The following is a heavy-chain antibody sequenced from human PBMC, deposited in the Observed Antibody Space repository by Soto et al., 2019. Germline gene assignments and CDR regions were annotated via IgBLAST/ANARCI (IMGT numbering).Heavy chain of an antibody. CDR1: GFTFSSYA. V-gene: IGHV3-30-3*01. CDR3: ARGEEEGADYFDY. J-gene: IGHJ4*02. Sequence: QVQLVESGGGVVQPGRSLRLSCAASGFTFSSYAMHWVRQAPGKGLEWVAVISDDGSNKYYADSVKGRFTISRDNSKNSLYLQMNRLRAEDTAVYYCARGEEEGADYFDYCGQGTLVTVSS. CDR2: ISDDGSNK.